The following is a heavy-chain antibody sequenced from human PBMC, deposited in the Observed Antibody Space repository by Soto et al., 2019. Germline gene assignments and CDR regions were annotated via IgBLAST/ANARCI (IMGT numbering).Heavy chain of an antibody. Sequence: GGSLRLSCAASGFTFSTYWMSWVRQAPGKGLEWVGNIKQDGSGENYVDSVKGRFTISRDNANHSLYLQMNSLRAEDTAVYYCAKDPLEIQLWPKYYFDYWGQGTLVTVSS. V-gene: IGHV3-7*03. CDR2: IKQDGSGE. J-gene: IGHJ4*02. CDR3: AKDPLEIQLWPKYYFDY. D-gene: IGHD5-18*01. CDR1: GFTFSTYW.